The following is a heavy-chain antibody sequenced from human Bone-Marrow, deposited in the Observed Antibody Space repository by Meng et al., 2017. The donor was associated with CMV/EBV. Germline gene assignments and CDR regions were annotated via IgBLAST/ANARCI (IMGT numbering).Heavy chain of an antibody. CDR1: GGSISSSNW. V-gene: IGHV4-4*02. CDR3: ARESVGVPAAYDY. D-gene: IGHD2-2*01. Sequence: SETLSITSTVSGGSISSSNWWSWVRQPPGKGLEWIGEIYHSGSTNYNPSLKSRVTISVDKSKIQFSLKRSSVTAADTAVYYCARESVGVPAAYDYWGRGTLVTVSS. CDR2: IYHSGST. J-gene: IGHJ4*02.